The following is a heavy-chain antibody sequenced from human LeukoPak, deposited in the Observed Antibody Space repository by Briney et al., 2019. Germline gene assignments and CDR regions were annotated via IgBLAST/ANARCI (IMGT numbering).Heavy chain of an antibody. D-gene: IGHD3-22*01. CDR1: GYTFTSYD. V-gene: IGHV1-8*01. J-gene: IGHJ6*04. CDR2: MNPNSGNA. CDR3: AGRYYYDGSGLRLDV. Sequence: GSVKVSCKASGYTFTSYDINWVRQAAGQGLEWMGWMNPNSGNAAYAQKFQGRVTMTRDTSISTAYMELSSLRSEDTAVYYCAGRYYYDGSGLRLDVWGKGTPVTVSS.